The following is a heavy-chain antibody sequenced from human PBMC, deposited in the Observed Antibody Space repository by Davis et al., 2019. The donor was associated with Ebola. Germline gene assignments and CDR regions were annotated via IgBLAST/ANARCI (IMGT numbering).Heavy chain of an antibody. CDR1: GFTFSDHY. D-gene: IGHD6-19*01. V-gene: IGHV3-11*05. J-gene: IGHJ3*01. CDR2: VSGASTYT. CDR3: AKDTSNVWFDV. Sequence: GGSLRLSCAASGFTFSDHYMSWIRQAPGKGLEWISFVSGASTYTNYADSVKGRFTISRDNSKNTLHLQMNSLRVEDTAIYYCAKDTSNVWFDVWGQGTMVTVAS.